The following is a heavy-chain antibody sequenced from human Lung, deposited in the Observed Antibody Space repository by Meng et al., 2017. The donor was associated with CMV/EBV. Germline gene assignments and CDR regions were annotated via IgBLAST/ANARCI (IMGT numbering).Heavy chain of an antibody. CDR1: GYTFASYG. V-gene: IGHV1-18*01. Sequence: VHLLQSGAEVKKPGDSVGVSCEASGYTFASYGISWLRQAPGQGLEWMGWFVNNVDTYSAQKFQGRVTMTTDTHTSTAFMELRSLRSDDTAVYYCARGTPGRSYSDYWGQGTLVTVSS. J-gene: IGHJ4*02. CDR3: ARGTPGRSYSDY. D-gene: IGHD3-10*01. CDR2: FVNNVDT.